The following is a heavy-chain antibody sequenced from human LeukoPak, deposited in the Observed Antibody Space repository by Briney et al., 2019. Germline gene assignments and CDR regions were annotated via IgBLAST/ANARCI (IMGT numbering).Heavy chain of an antibody. V-gene: IGHV3-30*02. J-gene: IGHJ5*02. CDR1: GFTFSTYG. D-gene: IGHD4-23*01. CDR3: ARDNSVEDTAWWFDP. CDR2: IRYDGRNK. Sequence: GGSLRLSCAASGFTFSTYGMHWVRQAPGKGLEWVAFIRYDGRNKYYADSVKGRFTISRDNSKNTLCLQMTSLRSEDTAVYYCARDNSVEDTAWWFDPWGQGTLVTVSS.